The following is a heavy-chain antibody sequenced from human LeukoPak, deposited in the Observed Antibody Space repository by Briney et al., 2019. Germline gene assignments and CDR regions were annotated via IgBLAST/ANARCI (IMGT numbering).Heavy chain of an antibody. Sequence: PGGSLRLSCAASGFTSSSYGMHWVRQAPGKGLEWVAVISYDGSNKYYADSVKGRFTISRDNSKNTLYLQMNSLRAEDTAVYYCATAHIPLYCSGGSCYPDLDYWGQGTLVTVSS. CDR1: GFTSSSYG. CDR2: ISYDGSNK. J-gene: IGHJ4*02. D-gene: IGHD2-15*01. CDR3: ATAHIPLYCSGGSCYPDLDY. V-gene: IGHV3-30*03.